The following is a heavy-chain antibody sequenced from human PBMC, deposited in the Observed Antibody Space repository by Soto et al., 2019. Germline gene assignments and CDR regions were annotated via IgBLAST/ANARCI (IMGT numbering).Heavy chain of an antibody. D-gene: IGHD2-8*01. V-gene: IGHV3-7*01. CDR3: ARSNNVPSKYLDV. J-gene: IGHJ6*04. CDR2: LKQDGSEK. Sequence: EVQLVESGGGLVQPGGSLRLSCAASGFSLSNYWMSWVRQAPGKGLEWVANLKQDGSEKYYVDSVKGRFTISRDNAKNSVYLQMNSLRAEDTAVYFCARSNNVPSKYLDVWGKGTTVTVSS. CDR1: GFSLSNYW.